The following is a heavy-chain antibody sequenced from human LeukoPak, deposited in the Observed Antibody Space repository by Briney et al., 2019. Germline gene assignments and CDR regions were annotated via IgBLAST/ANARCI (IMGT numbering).Heavy chain of an antibody. Sequence: GGSLRLSCAASGFAFDDYAMHWVRQAPGKGLEWVSLISGDGGSTYYADSVKGRFTISRDNSKNSLYLQMNSLRTEDTALYYCSLWFGVAFDIWGQGTMVTVSS. D-gene: IGHD3-10*01. CDR1: GFAFDDYA. CDR3: SLWFGVAFDI. V-gene: IGHV3-43*02. CDR2: ISGDGGST. J-gene: IGHJ3*02.